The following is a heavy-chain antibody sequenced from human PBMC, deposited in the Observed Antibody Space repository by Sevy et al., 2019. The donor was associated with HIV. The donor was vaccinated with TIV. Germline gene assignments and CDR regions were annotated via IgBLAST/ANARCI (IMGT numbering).Heavy chain of an antibody. V-gene: IGHV3-7*01. J-gene: IGHJ4*02. D-gene: IGHD6-19*01. CDR3: AAGYTSGYLTY. Sequence: GGSLRLSCAASGYTFSSYWMTWVRQAPGKGLEWVANIKQGGSEKYYVDSVKGRFTISRDNAKNSLYLQMNSLRAEDTAIYYCAAGYTSGYLTYWGQGTLVTVSS. CDR1: GYTFSSYW. CDR2: IKQGGSEK.